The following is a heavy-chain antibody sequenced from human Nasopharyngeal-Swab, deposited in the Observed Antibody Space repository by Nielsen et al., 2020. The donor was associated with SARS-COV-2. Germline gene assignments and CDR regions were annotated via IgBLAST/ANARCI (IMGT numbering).Heavy chain of an antibody. CDR3: AILAASPNYYYYYYMDV. D-gene: IGHD2-2*01. CDR1: GYTFTRHG. J-gene: IGHJ6*03. V-gene: IGHV1-18*04. Sequence: ASVKVSCKASGYTFTRHGVTWARQAPGQGLEGMGWISTYNGNTIYAQKLQGRLTMTTDTYTSTAYMELRSLRSDDTAVYYCAILAASPNYYYYYYMDVWGKGTTITVSS. CDR2: ISTYNGNT.